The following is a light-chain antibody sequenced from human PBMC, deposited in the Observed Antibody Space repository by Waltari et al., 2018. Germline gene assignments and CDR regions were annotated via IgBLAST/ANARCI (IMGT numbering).Light chain of an antibody. Sequence: IVMTQSLESLAVSLGESASSSCQSSESVLYSRNNKDHLAWYQQKPGQRPKLLIYGASTRESGVPDRFSGSGSETEFTLTINSLQAEDVAVYYCQQYYNTPLTFGGGTKVEIK. V-gene: IGKV4-1*01. J-gene: IGKJ4*01. CDR2: GAS. CDR1: ESVLYSRNNKDH. CDR3: QQYYNTPLT.